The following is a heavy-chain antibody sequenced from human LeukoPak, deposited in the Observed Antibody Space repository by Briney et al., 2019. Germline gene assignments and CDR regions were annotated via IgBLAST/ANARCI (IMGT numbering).Heavy chain of an antibody. CDR3: AKDVWSIYRGWFDP. V-gene: IGHV3-7*03. Sequence: GGSLRLSCAASGFTFSSYWMSWVRQAPGKGLEWVANIKQDGSEKYYVDSVKGRFTISRDNSKNTLYLQTNSLRAEDTAVYYCAKDVWSIYRGWFDPWGQGTLVTVSS. CDR1: GFTFSSYW. D-gene: IGHD5/OR15-5a*01. J-gene: IGHJ5*02. CDR2: IKQDGSEK.